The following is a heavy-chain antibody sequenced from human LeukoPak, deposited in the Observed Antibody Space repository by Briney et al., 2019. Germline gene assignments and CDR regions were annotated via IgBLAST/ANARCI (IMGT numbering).Heavy chain of an antibody. CDR2: INHSGST. D-gene: IGHD6-19*01. Sequence: SETLSLTCAVYGGSFSGYYWSWIRQPPGKGLEWIGEINHSGSTNYNPSLKSRVTISVDTSKNQFSLKLSSVTAADTAVYYCARQGSGWFPLSYWGQGTLVTVSS. CDR3: ARQGSGWFPLSY. J-gene: IGHJ4*02. CDR1: GGSFSGYY. V-gene: IGHV4-34*01.